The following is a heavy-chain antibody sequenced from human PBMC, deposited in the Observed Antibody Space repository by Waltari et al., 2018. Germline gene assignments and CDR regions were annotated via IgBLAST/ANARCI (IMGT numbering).Heavy chain of an antibody. V-gene: IGHV1-69*01. Sequence: QVQLVQSGAEVKKPGSSVKVSCKASGGTFSSYAISWVRQAPGHGLEWMGGIIPIFGTANYAQKFQGRVTITADESTSTAYMELSSLRSEDTAVYYCATVSVVVPADSLGAFDIWGQGTMVTVSS. D-gene: IGHD2-2*01. CDR3: ATVSVVVPADSLGAFDI. CDR2: IIPIFGTA. J-gene: IGHJ3*02. CDR1: GGTFSSYA.